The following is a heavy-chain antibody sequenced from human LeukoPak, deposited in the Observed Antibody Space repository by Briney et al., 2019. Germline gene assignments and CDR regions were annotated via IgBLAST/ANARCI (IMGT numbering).Heavy chain of an antibody. CDR2: ISYDGSNK. D-gene: IGHD6-13*01. J-gene: IGHJ4*02. V-gene: IGHV3-30*18. CDR1: GFTFSSYG. Sequence: GGSLRLSCAASGFTFSSYGMHWVRQAPGKGLEWVAVISYDGSNKYYADSVKGRFTISRDNSKNTLYLQMNSLRAEDTAVYYCAKDPGSSWYYFDYWGQGTLVTVSS. CDR3: AKDPGSSWYYFDY.